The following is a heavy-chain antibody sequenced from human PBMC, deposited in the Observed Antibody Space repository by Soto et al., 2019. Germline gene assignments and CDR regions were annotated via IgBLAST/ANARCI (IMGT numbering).Heavy chain of an antibody. CDR2: ISYDGSNK. D-gene: IGHD3-3*01. CDR1: GFTFSSYG. V-gene: IGHV3-30*03. J-gene: IGHJ4*02. Sequence: GGSLRLSCAASGFTFSSYGMYWVRQAPGKGLEWGAVISYDGSNKYYADSVKGRFTISRDNSKNMLYLEMNSLRDEDTAVYYCASHYDMWSGYLSPVDYWGQGTLVTVSS. CDR3: ASHYDMWSGYLSPVDY.